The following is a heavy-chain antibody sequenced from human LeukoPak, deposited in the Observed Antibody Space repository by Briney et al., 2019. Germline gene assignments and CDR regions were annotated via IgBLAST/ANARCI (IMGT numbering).Heavy chain of an antibody. Sequence: GGSLRLSCAASGFTVSSNYMSWVRQAPGKGLEWVSVIYSGGSTYYADSVRGRFTISRDNSKNTLYLQMNSLRAEDTAVYYCARGKLTPITIFGVDYFDYWGQGTLVTVSS. CDR1: GFTVSSNY. CDR2: IYSGGST. J-gene: IGHJ4*02. D-gene: IGHD3-3*01. V-gene: IGHV3-53*01. CDR3: ARGKLTPITIFGVDYFDY.